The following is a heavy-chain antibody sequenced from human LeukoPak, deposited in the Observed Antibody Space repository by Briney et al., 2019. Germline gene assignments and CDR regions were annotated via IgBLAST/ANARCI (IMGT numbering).Heavy chain of an antibody. CDR2: ISSSSSTI. D-gene: IGHD3-9*01. CDR3: VYFDWLLPTVN. Sequence: GGSQRLSCAASGFTFSSYSMNWVRQAPGKGLEWVSYISSSSSTIYYADSVKGRFTISRDNAKNSLYLQMNSLRAEDTAVYYYVYFDWLLPTVNWGQGTLVTVSS. J-gene: IGHJ4*02. V-gene: IGHV3-48*01. CDR1: GFTFSSYS.